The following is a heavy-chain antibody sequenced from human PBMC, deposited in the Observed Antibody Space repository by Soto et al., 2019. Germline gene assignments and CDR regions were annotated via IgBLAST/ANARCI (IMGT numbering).Heavy chain of an antibody. Sequence: QVQLVQSGAEVKKPGASVKVSCKASGYTFTGYYMHWVQQAPGQGLEWMGWINPNSGGTNYAQKLQGWVTMTRDTSISTAYMELSRLRSDDTAVYYCARGGYTVTTYRGTFDYWGQGTLVTVSS. CDR1: GYTFTGYY. J-gene: IGHJ4*02. CDR2: INPNSGGT. CDR3: ARGGYTVTTYRGTFDY. V-gene: IGHV1-2*04. D-gene: IGHD4-17*01.